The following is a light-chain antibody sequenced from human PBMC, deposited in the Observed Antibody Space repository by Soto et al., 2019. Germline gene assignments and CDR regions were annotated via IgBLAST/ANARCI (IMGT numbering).Light chain of an antibody. CDR1: QSISSY. CDR3: QQSYSTPWT. Sequence: DIQMTQSPSSLSASVGDRVTITCRASQSISSYFNWYQQKPGKAPKHLIYAASSLQSGVPSRFSGSGSGTDFTLTISSLQPEDFATYYCQQSYSTPWTFGQGTKVEIK. J-gene: IGKJ1*01. CDR2: AAS. V-gene: IGKV1-39*01.